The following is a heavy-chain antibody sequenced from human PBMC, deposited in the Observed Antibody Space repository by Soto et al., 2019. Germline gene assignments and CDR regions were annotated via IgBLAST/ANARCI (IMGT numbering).Heavy chain of an antibody. D-gene: IGHD1-1*01. CDR3: GRCRTDSYAMDV. V-gene: IGHV1-18*01. CDR1: GYTLTTYG. Sequence: ASVKVSCKVSGYTLTTYGITWVRQAPGQGLEWMGWINTYNGATNYAQNVQGRVVMTTDISTNIVYLELRSLRSDDTAMYYCGRCRTDSYAMDVWGQGTTVTVSS. CDR2: INTYNGAT. J-gene: IGHJ6*02.